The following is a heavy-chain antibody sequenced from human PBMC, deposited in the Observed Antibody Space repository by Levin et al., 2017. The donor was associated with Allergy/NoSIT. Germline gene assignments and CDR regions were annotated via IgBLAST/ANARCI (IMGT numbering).Heavy chain of an antibody. V-gene: IGHV1-18*01. CDR3: ARYSYDSSGYSPYYYNGMDV. Sequence: PAASVKVSCKASGYTFTSYGISWVRQVPGQGLEWMGWISAYNGKTNYAQKFQGRVTVTTDTSTSTSHMELRSLRSGDTAVYFCARYSYDSSGYSPYYYNGMDVWGQGTTVTVSS. J-gene: IGHJ6*02. CDR2: ISAYNGKT. D-gene: IGHD3-22*01. CDR1: GYTFTSYG.